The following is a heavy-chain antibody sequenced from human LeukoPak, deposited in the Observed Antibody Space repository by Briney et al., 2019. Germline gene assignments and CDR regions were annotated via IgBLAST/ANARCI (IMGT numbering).Heavy chain of an antibody. V-gene: IGHV3-53*01. CDR3: ARSYSSSPLGY. J-gene: IGHJ4*02. CDR1: GFIVSSNH. D-gene: IGHD6-13*01. CDR2: IYSGGKT. Sequence: GGSLRLSCAASGFIVSSNHMNWVRQAPGKGLEWVSVIYSGGKTFYSDSVKGRFTISRDNSENTLYLQMNSLRAEDTAVYYCARSYSSSPLGYWGQGTLVTVSS.